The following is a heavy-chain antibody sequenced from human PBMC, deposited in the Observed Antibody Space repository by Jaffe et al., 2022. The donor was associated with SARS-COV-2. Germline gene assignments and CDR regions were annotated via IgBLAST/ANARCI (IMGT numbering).Heavy chain of an antibody. D-gene: IGHD5-12*01. CDR2: ISYDGSNK. V-gene: IGHV3-30*18. CDR1: GFTFSSYG. Sequence: QVQLVESGGGVVQPGRSLRLSCAASGFTFSSYGMHWVRQAPGKGLEWVAVISYDGSNKYYADSVKGRFTISRDNSKNTLYLQMNSLRAEDTAVYYCAKVYRGYDEYYFDYWGQGTLVTVSS. CDR3: AKVYRGYDEYYFDY. J-gene: IGHJ4*02.